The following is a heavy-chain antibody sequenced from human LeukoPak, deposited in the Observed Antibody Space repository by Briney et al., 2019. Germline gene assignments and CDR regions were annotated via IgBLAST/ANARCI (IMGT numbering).Heavy chain of an antibody. Sequence: SETLSLTCTVSGGSISNYYWGWIRQPPGKGLEWIGSIYYSGSTYYNPSLKSRVTISVDTSKNQFSLKLSSVTAADTAVYYCASFYCSSTSCYVVDPWGQGTLVTVSS. J-gene: IGHJ5*02. V-gene: IGHV4-39*01. CDR3: ASFYCSSTSCYVVDP. CDR2: IYYSGST. D-gene: IGHD2-2*01. CDR1: GGSISNYY.